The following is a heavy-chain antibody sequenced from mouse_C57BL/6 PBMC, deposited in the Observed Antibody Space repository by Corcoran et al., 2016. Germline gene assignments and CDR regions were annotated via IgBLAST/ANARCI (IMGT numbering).Heavy chain of an antibody. Sequence: EVQLQQSGPELVKPGASVKISCKASGYTFTDYYMNWVKQSHGKSLEWIGDINPNNGGTSYNQKFKGKATLTVDKSSSTAYMELRSLTSEDSAVYYCARLLFTTVVPYFDYWGQGTTLTVSS. D-gene: IGHD1-1*01. CDR3: ARLLFTTVVPYFDY. CDR2: INPNNGGT. CDR1: GYTFTDYY. J-gene: IGHJ2*01. V-gene: IGHV1-26*01.